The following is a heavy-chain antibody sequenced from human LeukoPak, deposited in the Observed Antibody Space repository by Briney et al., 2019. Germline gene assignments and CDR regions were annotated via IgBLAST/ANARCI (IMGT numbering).Heavy chain of an antibody. CDR1: GASVSNYY. V-gene: IGHV4-59*02. D-gene: IGHD3-22*01. CDR2: FSYSGST. CDR3: ARDSYYDSSGAFDY. Sequence: SETLSLTCTVSGASVSNYYWSWIRQPPGKGLEWIGYFSYSGSTNYNPSLKSRVTISVDTSKNQFSLKLSSVTAADTAVYYCARDSYYDSSGAFDYWGQGTLVTVSS. J-gene: IGHJ4*02.